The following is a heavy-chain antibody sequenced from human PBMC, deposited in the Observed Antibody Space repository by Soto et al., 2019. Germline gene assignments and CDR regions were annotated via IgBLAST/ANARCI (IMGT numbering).Heavy chain of an antibody. Sequence: PGESLKISCKGSGYSFTSYWISWVRQMPGKGLEWMGRIDPSDSYTNYSPSFQGHVTISADKSISTAYLQWSSLKASDTAMYYCARHFSGVLAVAGPGDLDYWGQGTLVTVSS. CDR2: IDPSDSYT. J-gene: IGHJ4*02. D-gene: IGHD6-19*01. CDR3: ARHFSGVLAVAGPGDLDY. CDR1: GYSFTSYW. V-gene: IGHV5-10-1*01.